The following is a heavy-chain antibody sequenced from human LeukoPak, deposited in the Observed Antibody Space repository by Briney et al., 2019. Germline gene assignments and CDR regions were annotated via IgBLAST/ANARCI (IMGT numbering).Heavy chain of an antibody. J-gene: IGHJ4*02. V-gene: IGHV4-39*02. CDR2: IYYSGTT. CDR3: SRESGAFCPFGY. Sequence: PSETLSLTCTVSGGSIDSSSFYWGWIRQPPGKGLEWIGSIYYSGTTYYNPSLKSRVTISVDTSGNQFSLKLSSVAAADTAVYYCSRESGAFCPFGYWGQGTLVIVPS. CDR1: GGSIDSSSFY. D-gene: IGHD1-26*01.